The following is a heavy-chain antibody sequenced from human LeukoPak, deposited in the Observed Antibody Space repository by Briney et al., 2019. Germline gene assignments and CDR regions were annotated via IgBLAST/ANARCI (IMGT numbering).Heavy chain of an antibody. CDR3: ARAINYGSGSYYLFDY. CDR2: ISVYNGNI. CDR1: GYSFISYG. D-gene: IGHD3-10*01. V-gene: IGHV1-18*01. J-gene: IGHJ4*02. Sequence: GASVKVSCKASGYSFISYGISWVRQAPGLGLDWMGWISVYNGNIHYAQKFQGRVTVTTDTSTNTAYMELRSLRSDDTAVYYCARAINYGSGSYYLFDYWGQGTLVTVSS.